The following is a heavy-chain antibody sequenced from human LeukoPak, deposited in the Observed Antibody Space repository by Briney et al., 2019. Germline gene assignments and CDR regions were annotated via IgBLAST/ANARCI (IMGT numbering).Heavy chain of an antibody. D-gene: IGHD2-2*01. J-gene: IGHJ6*03. Sequence: PSETLSLTCTVSGGSISSYYWSWIRQPAGKGLEWIGRIYTSGSTNYNPSLKSRVTMSVDTSKNQFSLKLSSVTAADTAVYYCRVVPAAMKLYFSSMDAWGKGTTVTVSS. CDR2: IYTSGST. CDR3: RVVPAAMKLYFSSMDA. V-gene: IGHV4-4*07. CDR1: GGSISSYY.